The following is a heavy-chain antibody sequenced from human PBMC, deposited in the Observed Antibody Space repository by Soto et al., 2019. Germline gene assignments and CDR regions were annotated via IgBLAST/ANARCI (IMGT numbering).Heavy chain of an antibody. Sequence: PGGSLRLSCAASGFTFDDYAMHWVRQAPGKGLEWVSGISWNSGSIGYADSVKGRFTISRDNAKNSLYLQMNSLRAEDTALYYCAKADGYGSGSYDFDYWGQGTLVTVSS. CDR1: GFTFDDYA. D-gene: IGHD3-10*01. V-gene: IGHV3-9*01. CDR3: AKADGYGSGSYDFDY. J-gene: IGHJ4*02. CDR2: ISWNSGSI.